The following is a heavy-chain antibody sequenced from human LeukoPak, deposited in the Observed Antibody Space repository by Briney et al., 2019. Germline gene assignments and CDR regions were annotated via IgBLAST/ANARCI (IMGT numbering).Heavy chain of an antibody. D-gene: IGHD6-13*01. Sequence: WIRQPPGKGLEWVSGITASGGSIYYADSVKGRFSISRDNSKDTLFLQMNSLRAEDTAVYYCATSTGYSSSWQPPNDYWGQGTLVTVSS. CDR3: ATSTGYSSSWQPPNDY. J-gene: IGHJ4*02. CDR2: ITASGGSI. V-gene: IGHV3-23*01.